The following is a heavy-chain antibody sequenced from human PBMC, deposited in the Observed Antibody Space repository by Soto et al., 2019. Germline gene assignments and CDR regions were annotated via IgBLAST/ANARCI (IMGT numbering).Heavy chain of an antibody. J-gene: IGHJ3*02. CDR1: GYTFTSYG. Sequence: GASVKVSCKASGYTFTSYGISWVRQAPGQGLEWMGWISAYNGNTNYAQKLQGRVTMTTDTSTSTAYMELRSLRSDDTAVYYCARDGYDYIWGSYRSNDAFDIWGQGTMVTVSS. CDR3: ARDGYDYIWGSYRSNDAFDI. V-gene: IGHV1-18*01. D-gene: IGHD3-16*02. CDR2: ISAYNGNT.